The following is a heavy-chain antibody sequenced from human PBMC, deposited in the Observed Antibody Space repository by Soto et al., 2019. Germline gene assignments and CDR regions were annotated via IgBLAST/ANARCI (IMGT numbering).Heavy chain of an antibody. J-gene: IGHJ4*02. V-gene: IGHV3-33*01. CDR1: GFTFSSYG. CDR3: ARDPFLAYCGGGTCYRLDY. Sequence: QVQLVESGGGVVQPGRSLRLSCAASGFTFSSYGMHWVSQAPGKGLEWVAVIWYDGSSKYYAESVRRRFTIYRDDSKNTVYFQMSSVRAEYTAVYYCARDPFLAYCGGGTCYRLDYWGQGTLVTVSS. CDR2: IWYDGSSK. D-gene: IGHD2-15*01.